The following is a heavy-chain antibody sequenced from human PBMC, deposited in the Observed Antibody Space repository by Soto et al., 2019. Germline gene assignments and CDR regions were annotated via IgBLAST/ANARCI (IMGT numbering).Heavy chain of an antibody. D-gene: IGHD3-16*02. V-gene: IGHV3-23*01. CDR1: GFTFSSFA. CDR2: LTPGGETT. J-gene: IGHJ4*02. Sequence: GGSLRLSCAASGFTFSSFAMTWVRQAPGKGLEWVSALTPGGETTYYIDSVKGRFTISRDNAKNTLYLQMNSLTAADTAVYFCAKDHEVPGIIWDYWGQGILVTVSS. CDR3: AKDHEVPGIIWDY.